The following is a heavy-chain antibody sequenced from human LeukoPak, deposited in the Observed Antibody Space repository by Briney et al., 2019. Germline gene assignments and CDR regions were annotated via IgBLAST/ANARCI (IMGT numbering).Heavy chain of an antibody. Sequence: GGSLRLSCAASGFTFSSYWMHWVRQAPGKGLVWVSRINSDGSSTSYADSVKGRFTISRDNAKNSLYLQMNSLRAEDTALYYCARDRGHSGSYSLVRLYAFDIWGQGTMVTVSS. CDR3: ARDRGHSGSYSLVRLYAFDI. D-gene: IGHD1-26*01. J-gene: IGHJ3*02. V-gene: IGHV3-74*01. CDR2: INSDGSST. CDR1: GFTFSSYW.